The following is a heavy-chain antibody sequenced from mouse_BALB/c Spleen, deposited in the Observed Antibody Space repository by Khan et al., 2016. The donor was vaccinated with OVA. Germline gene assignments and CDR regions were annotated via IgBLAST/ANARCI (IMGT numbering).Heavy chain of an antibody. D-gene: IGHD1-1*01. J-gene: IGHJ2*01. CDR2: ISYSGVT. CDR1: GYSITSGYA. V-gene: IGHV3-2*02. Sequence: EVELVESGPGLVKPSQSLSLTCTVTGYSITSGYAWNWIRQFPGNKLEWMGYISYSGVTSYTPSLKSRISITRDTSKNQFFLQLNSVTTEDTATYSCERGNYYGYYFDYWGQGTTLTVSS. CDR3: ERGNYYGYYFDY.